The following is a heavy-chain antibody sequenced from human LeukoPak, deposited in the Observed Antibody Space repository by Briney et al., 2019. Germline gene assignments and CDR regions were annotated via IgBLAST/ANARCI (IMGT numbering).Heavy chain of an antibody. CDR2: IYSSGSI. J-gene: IGHJ6*03. V-gene: IGHV4-4*09. CDR3: ARSGTYYGTYKDV. D-gene: IGHD3-16*01. CDR1: GGSISNYY. Sequence: SETLSLTCTVSGGSISNYYWSWIRQPPGKGLEWIGYIYSSGSINYNPSLKSRVTISVDTSKNQFSLKLTSVTAADTAVYYCARSGTYYGTYKDVWGKGTTVTVSS.